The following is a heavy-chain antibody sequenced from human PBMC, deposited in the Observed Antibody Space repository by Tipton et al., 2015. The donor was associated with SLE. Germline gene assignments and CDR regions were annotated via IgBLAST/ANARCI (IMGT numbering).Heavy chain of an antibody. Sequence: SLRLSCAASGFTFSRYGMHWVRQAPGKGLEWVAVISYDGSNKYYADSVKGRFTISRDNSMNTLYLQMISLRAEDTAVYYCARGVQYYGSGSYFDYWGQGTHVTVSS. CDR1: GFTFSRYG. CDR3: ARGVQYYGSGSYFDY. D-gene: IGHD3-10*01. V-gene: IGHV3-30*19. CDR2: ISYDGSNK. J-gene: IGHJ4*02.